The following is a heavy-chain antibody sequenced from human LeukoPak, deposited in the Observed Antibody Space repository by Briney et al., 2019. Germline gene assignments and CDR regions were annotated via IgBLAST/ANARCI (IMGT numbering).Heavy chain of an antibody. Sequence: SETLSLTCAVYGGSFSVYYWSWIRQPPGKGLEWIGEINHSGTTNYNPSLKSRVTISVDTSKNQFSLKLISVTAADTAVYYCATLECSGRSCYPAGYWGQGTLVTVSS. CDR1: GGSFSVYY. D-gene: IGHD2-15*01. V-gene: IGHV4-34*01. J-gene: IGHJ4*02. CDR3: ATLECSGRSCYPAGY. CDR2: INHSGTT.